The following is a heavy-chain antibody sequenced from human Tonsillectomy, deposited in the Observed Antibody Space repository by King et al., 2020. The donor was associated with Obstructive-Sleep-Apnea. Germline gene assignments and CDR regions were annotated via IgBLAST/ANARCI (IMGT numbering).Heavy chain of an antibody. CDR3: ARRKDFGGHEFDY. CDR1: GGSISGDGFT. V-gene: IGHV4-30-2*01. CDR2: IYDSGNT. D-gene: IGHD4/OR15-4a*01. Sequence: QLQESGSGLVKPSQTLSLTCAVSGGSISGDGFTWSWIRQPPGKGLEWMGYIYDSGNTDYKSSLKSRLTISLDRSKNQFSLKLTSVTAADTAVYFCARRKDFGGHEFDYWGTGTLVTVSS. J-gene: IGHJ4*02.